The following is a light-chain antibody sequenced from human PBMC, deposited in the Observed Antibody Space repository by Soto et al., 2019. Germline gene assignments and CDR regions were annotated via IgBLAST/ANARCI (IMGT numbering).Light chain of an antibody. CDR3: AAWDDSLNGVV. J-gene: IGLJ2*01. CDR2: INN. CDR1: SSNIGSNA. Sequence: QSVLTQPPSASGTPGQRVTISCSGSSSNIGSNAVNWYQQLPGTAPKLLIYINNQRPSGVPDRFSGSKSGTSASLAISGLQSEAEADYYCAAWDDSLNGVVFGGGTKVTVL. V-gene: IGLV1-44*01.